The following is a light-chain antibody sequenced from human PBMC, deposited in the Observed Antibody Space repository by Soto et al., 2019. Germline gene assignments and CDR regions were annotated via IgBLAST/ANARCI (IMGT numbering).Light chain of an antibody. V-gene: IGLV4-60*02. Sequence: QLVLTQSPSASASLGSSVKLTCTLSSGHNNYIIAWHQQQPGKAPRHLMKLEGSGSYDKGSGVPDRFSGSSSGADRYLTISNLRFEDEADYYCETWNSNTRVFGTGTKLTVL. CDR2: LEGSGSY. CDR1: SGHNNYI. CDR3: ETWNSNTRV. J-gene: IGLJ1*01.